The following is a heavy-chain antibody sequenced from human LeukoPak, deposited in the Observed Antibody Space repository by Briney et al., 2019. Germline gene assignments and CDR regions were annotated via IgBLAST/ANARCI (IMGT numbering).Heavy chain of an antibody. V-gene: IGHV4-39*01. CDR1: GGSISSSSYY. CDR2: IYYSGST. J-gene: IGHJ4*02. Sequence: PSETLSLTCTVSGGSISSSSYYWGWIRQPPGKGLEWIGSIYYSGSTYYNPSLKSRVTISVDTSKNQFSLELSSVTAADTAVYYCARQLVSDFDYWGQGTLVTVSS. CDR3: ARQLVSDFDY. D-gene: IGHD1-26*01.